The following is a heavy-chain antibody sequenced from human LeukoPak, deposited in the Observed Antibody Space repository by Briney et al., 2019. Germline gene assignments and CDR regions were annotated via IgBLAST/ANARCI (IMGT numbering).Heavy chain of an antibody. D-gene: IGHD4-17*01. J-gene: IGHJ4*02. CDR1: GGSISSYY. V-gene: IGHV4-4*07. Sequence: SETLSLTCTVSGGSISSYYWSWIRRPAGKGLEWIGRIYTSGSTNYNPSLKSRVTMSVDTSKNQFSLKLSSVTASDTAVYYCARDLRYGGYGYWGQGTLVTASS. CDR3: ARDLRYGGYGY. CDR2: IYTSGST.